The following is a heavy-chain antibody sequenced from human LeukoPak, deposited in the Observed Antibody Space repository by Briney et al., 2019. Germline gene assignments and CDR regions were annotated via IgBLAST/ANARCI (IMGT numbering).Heavy chain of an antibody. CDR3: ERGGYNWNDEGY. CDR2: IYTSGST. CDR1: GGSISSYY. D-gene: IGHD1-1*01. J-gene: IGHJ4*02. V-gene: IGHV4-4*07. Sequence: PSETLSLTCTVSGGSISSYYWSWIRQPAGKGLEWIGRIYTSGSTNYNPSLTCRVTMSVDTSKNQFSLKLSSVTAADTAVYYCERGGYNWNDEGYWGQGTLVTVSS.